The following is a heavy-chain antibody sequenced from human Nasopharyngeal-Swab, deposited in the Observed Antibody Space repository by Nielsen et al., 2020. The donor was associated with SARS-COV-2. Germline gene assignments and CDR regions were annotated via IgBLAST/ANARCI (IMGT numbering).Heavy chain of an antibody. CDR1: GYTFTGYY. D-gene: IGHD6-19*01. V-gene: IGHV1-2*06. Sequence: ASVKVSCKASGYTFTGYYMHWVRQAPGHGLAWMGRINPNSGGTNYAQKFQGRVTMTRDTSISTAYMELSRLRSDDTAVYYCARDPTSVAGKGDYYYGMDVWGQGTTVTVSS. CDR2: INPNSGGT. CDR3: ARDPTSVAGKGDYYYGMDV. J-gene: IGHJ6*02.